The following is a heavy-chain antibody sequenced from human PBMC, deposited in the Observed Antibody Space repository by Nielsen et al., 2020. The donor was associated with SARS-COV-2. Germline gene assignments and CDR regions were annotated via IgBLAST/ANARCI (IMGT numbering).Heavy chain of an antibody. Sequence: ASVKVSCKASGYTFTSYYMHWVRQAPGQGLEWMGIINPSGGSTSYAQKFQGRVTMTRDTSTSTVYMELSSLRSEDTAVYYCARDPHPLIYDSSGYYWGGDYYYGMDVWGQGTTVTVSS. CDR3: ARDPHPLIYDSSGYYWGGDYYYGMDV. CDR1: GYTFTSYY. CDR2: INPSGGST. V-gene: IGHV1-46*01. D-gene: IGHD3-22*01. J-gene: IGHJ6*02.